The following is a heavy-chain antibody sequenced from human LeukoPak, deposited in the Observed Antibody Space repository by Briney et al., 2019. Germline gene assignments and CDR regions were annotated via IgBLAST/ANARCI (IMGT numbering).Heavy chain of an antibody. Sequence: PSGTLSLTCTVSGGSTTSSAYNWGWIRQPPGKGLEWIGTSYYDGGTNYNPSLKSRVTISVDMSNNQFSLRLTSVTAADSAIYFCARHHPMLSSSSGGNWFDPWGPGTLVTVSS. D-gene: IGHD6-6*01. CDR1: GGSTTSSAYN. V-gene: IGHV4-39*07. CDR3: ARHHPMLSSSSGGNWFDP. CDR2: SYYDGGT. J-gene: IGHJ5*02.